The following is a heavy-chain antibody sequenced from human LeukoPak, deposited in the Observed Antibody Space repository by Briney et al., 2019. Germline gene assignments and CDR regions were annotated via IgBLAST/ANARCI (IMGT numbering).Heavy chain of an antibody. D-gene: IGHD2-15*01. V-gene: IGHV3-23*01. CDR3: AARPGEVAVPYDY. CDR2: ISCGGDVT. J-gene: IGHJ4*02. CDR1: GFTFSTYA. Sequence: GGSLRLSCAASGFTFSTYAMTWLRQAPGRGLEGVSLISCGGDVTCYGDSVKDRFTISRDSSKNTAYLQMHSLRAEDTAVYYCAARPGEVAVPYDYWGQGALVTVSP.